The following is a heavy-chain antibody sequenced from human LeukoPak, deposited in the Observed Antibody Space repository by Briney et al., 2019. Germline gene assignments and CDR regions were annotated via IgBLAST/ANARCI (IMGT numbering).Heavy chain of an antibody. D-gene: IGHD2-15*01. Sequence: GGSLRLSCAASGFTFSNSAMSWVRQSPGRGLEWLAAISESGGATYYANSVRGRFTISTDNSKNTLHLQMNSLRAEDTAVYHCARQLGYCSDGSCCFDFWGQGTLVTVSS. CDR2: ISESGGAT. CDR1: GFTFSNSA. CDR3: ARQLGYCSDGSCCFDF. V-gene: IGHV3-23*01. J-gene: IGHJ4*02.